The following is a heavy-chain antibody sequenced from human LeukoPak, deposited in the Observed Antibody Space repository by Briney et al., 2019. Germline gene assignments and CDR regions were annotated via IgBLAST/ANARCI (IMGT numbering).Heavy chain of an antibody. J-gene: IGHJ6*02. CDR3: ARDSDYYDSSGLGPVHYYGMDV. Sequence: PWGVLRLSCAASGFTFSSYGMHWVRQAPGKGLEWVAVIWYDGSNKYYADSVKGRFTISRDNSKNTLYLQMNSLRAEDTAVYYCARDSDYYDSSGLGPVHYYGMDVWGQGTTVTVSS. V-gene: IGHV3-33*01. CDR1: GFTFSSYG. CDR2: IWYDGSNK. D-gene: IGHD3-22*01.